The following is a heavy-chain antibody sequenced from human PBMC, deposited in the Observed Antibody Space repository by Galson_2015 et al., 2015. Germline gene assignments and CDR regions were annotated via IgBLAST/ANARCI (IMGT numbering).Heavy chain of an antibody. CDR2: IFPSDSDT. CDR1: GYTFTTFW. J-gene: IGHJ3*02. Sequence: QSGAEVKKPGESLKISCKGSGYTFTTFWIGWVRQMPGKGLEWMGSIFPSDSDTRYSPSFQGQVTISADKSISTAYLQWSGLKASDTAMYYCAAASRYNWIGGDGFDIWGQGTMVTVSS. V-gene: IGHV5-51*01. D-gene: IGHD1-20*01. CDR3: AAASRYNWIGGDGFDI.